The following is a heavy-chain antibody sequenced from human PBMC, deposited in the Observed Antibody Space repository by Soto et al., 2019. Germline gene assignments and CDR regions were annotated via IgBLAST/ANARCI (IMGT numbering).Heavy chain of an antibody. CDR3: ARERSSDAYDI. V-gene: IGHV3-48*03. D-gene: IGHD3-10*01. CDR2: ISSSGSSR. CDR1: GFTFSTSQ. J-gene: IGHJ3*02. Sequence: EVQLVESGGGVVQPGGSLRLSCAASGFTFSTSQMNWVRQAPGKGLEWLSYISSSGSSRYYADSVKGRFTIARDNAKKSLYLQMNSLRVEDTAVYYCARERSSDAYDIWGQGTKVTVSS.